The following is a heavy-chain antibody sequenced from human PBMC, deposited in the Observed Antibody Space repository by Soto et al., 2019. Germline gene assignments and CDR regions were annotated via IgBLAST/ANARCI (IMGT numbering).Heavy chain of an antibody. Sequence: GESLKISCKGSGYEFTRYWIGWVRQMPGKGLEWMGIIFPGDSDTRYSPSFHGQVTISADNSISTAYLQWSSLRASDTAMYYWARRDSSGYDPDSFDIWGQGTLVTVSS. CDR3: ARRDSSGYDPDSFDI. CDR2: IFPGDSDT. CDR1: GYEFTRYW. V-gene: IGHV5-51*01. J-gene: IGHJ3*02. D-gene: IGHD3-22*01.